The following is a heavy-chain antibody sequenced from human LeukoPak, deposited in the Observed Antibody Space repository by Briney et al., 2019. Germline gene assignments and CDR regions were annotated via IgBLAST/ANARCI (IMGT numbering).Heavy chain of an antibody. V-gene: IGHV4-31*03. CDR1: GGSISSGAYY. D-gene: IGHD6-13*01. CDR3: ARRLAAAGTNWFDP. CDR2: IYYSGST. J-gene: IGHJ5*02. Sequence: SETLSLTCTVSGGSISSGAYYWSWIRQHPGKGLEWIGHIYYSGSTYYNPSLKSRITILVDTSKNQFSLKLSSVTAADTAVYYCARRLAAAGTNWFDPWGQGTLVTVSS.